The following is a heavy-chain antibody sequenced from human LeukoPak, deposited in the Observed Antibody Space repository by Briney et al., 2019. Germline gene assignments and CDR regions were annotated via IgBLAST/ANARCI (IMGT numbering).Heavy chain of an antibody. J-gene: IGHJ4*02. Sequence: SETLSLTCTASGVSISSSSYYWGWIRQPPGKGLEWIGSIYYSGSTYYNPSLKSRVTISVDTSKNQFSLKLSSVTAADTAVYYCARRLRMWFGELVYFDYWGQGTLVTVSS. CDR1: GVSISSSSYY. CDR2: IYYSGST. CDR3: ARRLRMWFGELVYFDY. V-gene: IGHV4-39*01. D-gene: IGHD3-10*01.